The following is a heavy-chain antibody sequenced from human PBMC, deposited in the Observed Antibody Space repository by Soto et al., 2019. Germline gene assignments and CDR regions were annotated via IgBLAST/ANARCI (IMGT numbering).Heavy chain of an antibody. CDR1: GFTFGDYA. Sequence: PGGSLRLSCTASGFTFGDYAMSWFRQAPGKGLEWVGFIRSKAYGGTTEYAASVKGRFTISRDDSKSIAYLQMNSLKTEDTAVYYCTTDEAVGAGRTWFDPWGQGTLVTVSS. CDR2: IRSKAYGGTT. D-gene: IGHD1-26*01. CDR3: TTDEAVGAGRTWFDP. V-gene: IGHV3-49*03. J-gene: IGHJ5*02.